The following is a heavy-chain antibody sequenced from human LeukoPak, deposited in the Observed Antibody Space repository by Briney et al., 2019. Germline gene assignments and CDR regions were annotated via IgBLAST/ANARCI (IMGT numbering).Heavy chain of an antibody. CDR2: IYYNGST. CDR3: ARGRARDGSYPWLDS. Sequence: PSQTLSLTCTISGGSISSYYWTWIRQPPGKGLEWIGYIYYNGSTNYNPSLKSRVTISVDTSKNQFSLKLSSVTAADTAVYYCARGRARDGSYPWLDSWGQGTLVTVSS. D-gene: IGHD3-10*01. CDR1: GGSISSYY. V-gene: IGHV4-59*01. J-gene: IGHJ5*01.